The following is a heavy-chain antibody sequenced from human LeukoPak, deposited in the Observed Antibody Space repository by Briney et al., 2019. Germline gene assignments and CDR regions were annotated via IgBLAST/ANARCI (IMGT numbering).Heavy chain of an antibody. V-gene: IGHV4-59*08. CDR3: ARQYYADYFDY. Sequence: PSETLSLTCTVSGGSISSYYWSWIRQPPEKGMEWIGYIYYSGSTNYNPSLKSRVTISVDTSKNQFSLKLSSVTAADTAVYYCARQYYADYFDYWGQGTLVTVSS. J-gene: IGHJ4*02. D-gene: IGHD2/OR15-2a*01. CDR2: IYYSGST. CDR1: GGSISSYY.